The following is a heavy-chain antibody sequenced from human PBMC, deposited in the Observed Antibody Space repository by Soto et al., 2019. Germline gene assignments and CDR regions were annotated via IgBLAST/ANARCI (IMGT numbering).Heavy chain of an antibody. Sequence: EVQLVESGGGLVKPGGSLRLSCAASGFTFSSYSMNWVRQAPGKGLEWVSSISSSSSYIYYADSVKGRFTISRDNAKNSLYLQMNSLRAEDTAVYYCARDLGDPMQLVRHYYHYMDVWGKGTTVTVSS. CDR3: ARDLGDPMQLVRHYYHYMDV. CDR1: GFTFSSYS. D-gene: IGHD6-6*01. J-gene: IGHJ6*03. CDR2: ISSSSSYI. V-gene: IGHV3-21*01.